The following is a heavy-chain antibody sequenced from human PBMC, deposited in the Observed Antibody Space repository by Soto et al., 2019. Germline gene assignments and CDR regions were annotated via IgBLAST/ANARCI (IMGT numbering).Heavy chain of an antibody. V-gene: IGHV4-31*03. CDR3: ARGSSGDFWSGSYAFDI. CDR2: IYYSGST. J-gene: IGHJ3*02. CDR1: GDSINSGGYY. D-gene: IGHD3-3*01. Sequence: QLQLQESGPGLVIPSQTLSLTCTVSGDSINSGGYYWTWIRQHPGKGLEWIGFIYYSGSTYYNPSLKSRLTISVDTSKPQFSLNLSSVTAADTAVYYCARGSSGDFWSGSYAFDIWGQGTMVTVSS.